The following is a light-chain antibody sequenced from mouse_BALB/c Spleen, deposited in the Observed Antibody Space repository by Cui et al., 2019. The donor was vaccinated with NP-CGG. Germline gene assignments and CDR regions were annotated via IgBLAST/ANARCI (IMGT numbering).Light chain of an antibody. CDR3: ALWYSNHWV. V-gene: IGLV1*01. J-gene: IGLJ1*01. Sequence: QAVVTQESALTTSPGETVTPTCRSSIGAVTTSNYANWVQEKPDHLCTGRIGGTYNRAPGVPARFSGSLIGDKAALTITGAQTEDEAIYFCALWYSNHWVFGGGTKLTVL. CDR1: IGAVTTSNY. CDR2: GTY.